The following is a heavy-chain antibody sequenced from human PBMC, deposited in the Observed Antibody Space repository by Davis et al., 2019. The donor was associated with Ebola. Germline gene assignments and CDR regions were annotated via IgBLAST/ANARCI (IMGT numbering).Heavy chain of an antibody. D-gene: IGHD2/OR15-2a*01. CDR2: FGTGGDT. J-gene: IGHJ3*02. CDR1: GFIFRNYV. Sequence: PGGSLRLSCETSGFIFRNYVLSWVRQAPGKGLEWVSTFGTGGDTYYAASVKGRFAISRDNSRGTLYLQMNSLRVEDTAIYYCVKDSSNIWFDIWGQGTLVTVSS. V-gene: IGHV3-23*01. CDR3: VKDSSNIWFDI.